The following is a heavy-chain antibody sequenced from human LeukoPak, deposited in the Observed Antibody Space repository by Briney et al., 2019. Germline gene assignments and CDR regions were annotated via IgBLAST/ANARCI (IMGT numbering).Heavy chain of an antibody. CDR3: AKYPYYYDSSGYYGEYFQH. CDR1: GFTFSSYG. J-gene: IGHJ1*01. Sequence: GGSLTLSCAASGFTFSSYGMHWVRQAPGKGLEWVAFIRYDGSNKYYADSVKGRFTISRDNSKNTLYLQMNSLRAEDTAVYYCAKYPYYYDSSGYYGEYFQHWGRGTRDTVSS. CDR2: IRYDGSNK. D-gene: IGHD3-22*01. V-gene: IGHV3-30*02.